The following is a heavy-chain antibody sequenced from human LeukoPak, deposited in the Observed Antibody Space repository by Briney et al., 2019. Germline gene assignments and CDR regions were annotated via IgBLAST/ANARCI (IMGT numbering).Heavy chain of an antibody. CDR3: ARKTDSGGQGDY. V-gene: IGHV3-23*01. CDR2: ISGSGLMT. D-gene: IGHD3-22*01. J-gene: IGHJ4*02. CDR1: GFTFSDYA. Sequence: GGSLRLSCAASGFTFSDYAMTWVRQAPGKGLEWVATISGSGLMTYYADSVKGRFTISRDNSKNTLYLQMNSLRAEDTAVYYCARKTDSGGQGDYWGPGTLVTVSS.